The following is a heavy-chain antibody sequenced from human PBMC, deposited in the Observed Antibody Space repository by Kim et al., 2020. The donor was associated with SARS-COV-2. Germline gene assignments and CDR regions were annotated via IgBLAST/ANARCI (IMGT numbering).Heavy chain of an antibody. CDR2: INHSGST. D-gene: IGHD6-13*01. J-gene: IGHJ4*02. V-gene: IGHV4-34*01. Sequence: SETLSLTCAVYGGSFSGYYWSWIRQPPGKGLEWIGEINHSGSTNYNPSLKSRVTISVDTSKNQFSLKLSSVTAADTAVYYCARIKAAAGNRGFDYWGQGTLVTVSS. CDR1: GGSFSGYY. CDR3: ARIKAAAGNRGFDY.